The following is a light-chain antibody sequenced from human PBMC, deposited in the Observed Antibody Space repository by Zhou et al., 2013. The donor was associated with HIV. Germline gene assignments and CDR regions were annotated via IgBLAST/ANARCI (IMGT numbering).Light chain of an antibody. CDR1: QTVSSN. CDR2: GAA. Sequence: EIVIWQSPATLSLSPGERATVSCRASQTVSSNLAWYQQKPGQVPRLLIYGAATRATGVPGRFSGSGSGTEFTLSISSLQTEDFAVYYCQQYNSGLTFGPGTKVDIK. J-gene: IGKJ3*01. V-gene: IGKV3-15*01. CDR3: QQYNSGLT.